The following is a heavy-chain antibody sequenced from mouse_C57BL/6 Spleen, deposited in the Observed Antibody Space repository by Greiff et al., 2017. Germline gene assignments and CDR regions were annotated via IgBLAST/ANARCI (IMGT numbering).Heavy chain of an antibody. V-gene: IGHV5-9*01. D-gene: IGHD2-3*01. Sequence: DVKLVESGGGLVKPGGSLKLSCAASGFTFSSYTMSWVRQTPEKRLEWVATISGGGGNTYYPASVKGRFTISRDNAKNTLYLQMSSLRSEDTALYYCARHADDGYTAWFAYWGQGTLVTVSA. CDR3: ARHADDGYTAWFAY. J-gene: IGHJ3*01. CDR2: ISGGGGNT. CDR1: GFTFSSYT.